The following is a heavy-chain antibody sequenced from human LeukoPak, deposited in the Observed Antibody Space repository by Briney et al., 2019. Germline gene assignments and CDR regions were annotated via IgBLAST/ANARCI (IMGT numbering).Heavy chain of an antibody. CDR1: GYSFTSYW. Sequence: GESLKISCKGSGYSFTSYWIGWVRQMPGKGLEWMGIIYPGDSDTRYSPSFQGQVTISADKSISTAYLQWSSLKASDTAMYYCARSMDGGNGYWDAFDIWGQGTMVTVSS. CDR2: IYPGDSDT. J-gene: IGHJ3*02. CDR3: ARSMDGGNGYWDAFDI. V-gene: IGHV5-51*01. D-gene: IGHD4-23*01.